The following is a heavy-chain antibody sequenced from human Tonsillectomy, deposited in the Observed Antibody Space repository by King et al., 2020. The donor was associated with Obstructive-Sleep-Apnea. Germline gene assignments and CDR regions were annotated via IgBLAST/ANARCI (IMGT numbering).Heavy chain of an antibody. CDR3: AREPRVVGATLFDY. CDR1: GGSISSSSYY. Sequence: QLQESGPGLVKPSETLSLTCTVSGGSISSSSYYWGWIRQPPGKGLEWIGSIYYSGSTYYNPSLKSRVTISVDTSKNQFSLKLSSVTAADTAVYYFAREPRVVGATLFDYWGQGTLVTVSS. D-gene: IGHD1-26*01. CDR2: IYYSGST. V-gene: IGHV4-39*07. J-gene: IGHJ4*02.